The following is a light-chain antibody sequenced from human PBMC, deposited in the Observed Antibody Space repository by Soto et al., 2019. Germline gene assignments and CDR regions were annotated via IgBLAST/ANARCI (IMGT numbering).Light chain of an antibody. CDR1: QSVSSN. Sequence: EIVMTQSPATLSVSPGEIATLSFSASQSVSSNLAWYQQKPGQAPRLLIYDAFNRATGIPDRFSGSGSGTDFTLTISRLEPEDFAVYYCQQYGSSPPWTFGQGTKVDIK. CDR3: QQYGSSPPWT. J-gene: IGKJ1*01. CDR2: DAF. V-gene: IGKV3-20*01.